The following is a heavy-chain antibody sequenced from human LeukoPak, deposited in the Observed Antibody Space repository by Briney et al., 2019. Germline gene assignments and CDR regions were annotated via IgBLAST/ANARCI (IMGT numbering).Heavy chain of an antibody. V-gene: IGHV3-48*01. Sequence: PGGCLRLSCAASGFTFSSYSMNWVRQAPGKGLERVSYISSSSSTIYYADSVKGRFTISRDNAKNSLYLQMNSLRAEDTAVYYCARGGGDCDYWGQGTLVTVSS. J-gene: IGHJ4*02. CDR1: GFTFSSYS. D-gene: IGHD2-21*02. CDR2: ISSSSSTI. CDR3: ARGGGDCDY.